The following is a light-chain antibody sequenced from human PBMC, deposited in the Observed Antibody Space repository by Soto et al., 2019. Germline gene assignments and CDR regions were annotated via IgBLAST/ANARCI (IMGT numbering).Light chain of an antibody. J-gene: IGKJ2*01. CDR1: ETVRTN. V-gene: IGKV3-15*01. CDR2: GAP. Sequence: IVMTQSPATLSVSPGERVTLSCRASETVRTNLAWFQQKPGQTPRLLIFGAPTRATGIPTRFTGSGSETEFTLTIGSLQSEDLAVYYCQQYYNWPPYTFGQGTKLEIK. CDR3: QQYYNWPPYT.